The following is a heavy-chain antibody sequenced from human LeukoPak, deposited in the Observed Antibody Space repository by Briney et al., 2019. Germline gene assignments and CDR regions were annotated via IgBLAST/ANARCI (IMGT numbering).Heavy chain of an antibody. D-gene: IGHD3-22*01. Sequence: GGSLRLSCAASGFTFSSYAMSWIRQAPGKGLEWVSAISGSGGSTYYADSVKGRFTISRDNSKNTLYLQMNSLKTEDTAVYYCTRSYYDSSGYLVVADYWGQGTLVTVSS. CDR3: TRSYYDSSGYLVVADY. J-gene: IGHJ4*02. CDR2: ISGSGGST. V-gene: IGHV3-23*01. CDR1: GFTFSSYA.